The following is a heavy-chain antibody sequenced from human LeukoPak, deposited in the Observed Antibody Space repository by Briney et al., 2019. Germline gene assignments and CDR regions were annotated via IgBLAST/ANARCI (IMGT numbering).Heavy chain of an antibody. CDR2: IKQDGSEK. Sequence: PGGSLRLSCAASGFTFSSYWMSWVRQAPGKGLEWVANIKQDGSEKYYVDSVKGRSTISRDNAKNSLYLQMNSLRAEDTALYYCAHEGSSGSYFDYWGQGTLVTVSS. J-gene: IGHJ4*02. CDR3: AHEGSSGSYFDY. V-gene: IGHV3-7*03. CDR1: GFTFSSYW. D-gene: IGHD1-26*01.